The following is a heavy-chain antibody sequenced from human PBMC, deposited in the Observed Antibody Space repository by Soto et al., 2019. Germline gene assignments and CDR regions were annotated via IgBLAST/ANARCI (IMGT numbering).Heavy chain of an antibody. CDR1: GGSFSGYY. Sequence: SETLSLTCAVYGGSFSGYYWSWIRQPPGKGLEWIGEINHSGSTNYNPSLKSRVTISVDTSKNQFSLKLSSVTAADTAVYYCARGLPFDYWGQGTLVTVSS. V-gene: IGHV4-34*01. CDR2: INHSGST. J-gene: IGHJ4*02. CDR3: ARGLPFDY. D-gene: IGHD1-26*01.